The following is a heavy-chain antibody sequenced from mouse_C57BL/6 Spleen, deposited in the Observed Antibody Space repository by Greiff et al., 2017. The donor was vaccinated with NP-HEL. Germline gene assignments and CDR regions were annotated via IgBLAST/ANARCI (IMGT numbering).Heavy chain of an antibody. CDR1: GFTFSSYG. J-gene: IGHJ4*01. CDR3: ARLDYDRDYYAMDY. CDR2: ISSGGSYT. D-gene: IGHD2-4*01. Sequence: EVMLVESGGDLVKPGGSLKLSCAASGFTFSSYGMSWVRQTPDKRLEWVGTISSGGSYTYYPDSVKGRFTISRDNAKNTLYLQMSSLKAEDTAMYCCARLDYDRDYYAMDYWGQGTSVTVSS. V-gene: IGHV5-6*02.